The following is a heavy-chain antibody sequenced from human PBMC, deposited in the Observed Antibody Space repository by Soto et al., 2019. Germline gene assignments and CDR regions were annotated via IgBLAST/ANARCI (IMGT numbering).Heavy chain of an antibody. Sequence: GASVKVSCKASGGTFSSYAISWVRQAPGQGLEWMGGIIPIFGTANYAQKFQGRVTITADKSTSTAYMELSSLRSEDTAVYYCARAIRPEVIVVATDAFDIWGQGTMVTVSS. CDR3: ARAIRPEVIVVATDAFDI. V-gene: IGHV1-69*06. J-gene: IGHJ3*02. D-gene: IGHD3-22*01. CDR1: GGTFSSYA. CDR2: IIPIFGTA.